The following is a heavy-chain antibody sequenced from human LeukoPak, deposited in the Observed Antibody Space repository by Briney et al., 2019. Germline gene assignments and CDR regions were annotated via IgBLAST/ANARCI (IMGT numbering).Heavy chain of an antibody. CDR3: ARGPSIQLWFCFDY. J-gene: IGHJ4*02. V-gene: IGHV4-4*02. Sequence: SETLSLTCAVSGGSISSSNWWSWVRQPPGKGLEWIGEIYHSGSTNYNPSLKSRVTISVDKSKNQFSLKLSSVTAADTAVYYCARGPSIQLWFCFDYWGQGTLVTVSS. D-gene: IGHD5-18*01. CDR1: GGSISSSNW. CDR2: IYHSGST.